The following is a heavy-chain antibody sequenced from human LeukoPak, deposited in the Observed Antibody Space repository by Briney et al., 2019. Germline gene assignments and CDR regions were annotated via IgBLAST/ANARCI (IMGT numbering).Heavy chain of an antibody. CDR1: GFTFSSYS. J-gene: IGHJ4*02. CDR3: ARDVGYCSGGSCERDY. D-gene: IGHD2-15*01. V-gene: IGHV3-21*01. CDR2: ISSSSSYI. Sequence: GGSLRLSCAASGFTFSSYSMNWVRQAPGKGLEWVSSISSSSSYIYYADSVKGRFTISRDNAKNSLYLQMNSLRAEDTAVYYRARDVGYCSGGSCERDYWGQGTLVTVSS.